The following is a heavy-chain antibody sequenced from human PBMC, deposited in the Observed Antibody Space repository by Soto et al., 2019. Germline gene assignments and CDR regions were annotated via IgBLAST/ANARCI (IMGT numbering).Heavy chain of an antibody. CDR2: ISGDNGNT. D-gene: IGHD3-22*01. J-gene: IGHJ3*02. CDR1: GYTFTSYG. Sequence: QVQLVQSGAEVKKPGASVKVSCKASGYTFTSYGISWVRQAPGQGLEWMGWISGDNGNTNYAQRMQGRVTMTTDTSTSTAYMELRSLRSDATAVYYCARNGYYDSSGVDGVDIWGQGTMVTVSS. V-gene: IGHV1-18*01. CDR3: ARNGYYDSSGVDGVDI.